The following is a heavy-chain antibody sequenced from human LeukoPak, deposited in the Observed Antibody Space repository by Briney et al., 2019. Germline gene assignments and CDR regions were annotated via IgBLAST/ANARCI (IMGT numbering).Heavy chain of an antibody. Sequence: ASVKVSCKASGYTSTSYYMHWVRQAPGQGLEWMGIINPSGGSTSYAQKFQGRVTMTRDMSTSTDYMELSSLRSEDTAVYYCARDNSVEDTAWWFDPWGQGTLVTVSS. D-gene: IGHD4-23*01. V-gene: IGHV1-46*01. CDR3: ARDNSVEDTAWWFDP. CDR1: GYTSTSYY. J-gene: IGHJ5*02. CDR2: INPSGGST.